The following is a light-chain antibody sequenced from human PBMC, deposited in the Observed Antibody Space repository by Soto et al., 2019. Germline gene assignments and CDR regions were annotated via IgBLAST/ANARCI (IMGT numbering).Light chain of an antibody. J-gene: IGKJ3*01. CDR1: QSVSSSY. V-gene: IGKV3-20*01. CDR3: QQYGSSPLT. CDR2: GAS. Sequence: ESVLTQSPGTLSLSPGERATLSCRASQSVSSSYLAWYQQKPGQAPRLLIYGASSRATGIPDRFSGSGSGTDFTLTISRLEPEDFAVYYFQQYGSSPLTFGPGTKVDIK.